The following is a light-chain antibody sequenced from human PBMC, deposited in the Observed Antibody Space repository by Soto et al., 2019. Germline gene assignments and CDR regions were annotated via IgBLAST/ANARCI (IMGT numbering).Light chain of an antibody. Sequence: EIVMTQSPATLSVSPGERATLSCRASQSVSSNLAWYQQKPGQAPRLLIYGASTRAAGIPARFSGSGSGTDFTLTISSLEPEDFAVYHCQQRNSRPSITFGQGTRLEIK. J-gene: IGKJ5*01. CDR3: QQRNSRPSIT. CDR1: QSVSSN. CDR2: GAS. V-gene: IGKV3-15*01.